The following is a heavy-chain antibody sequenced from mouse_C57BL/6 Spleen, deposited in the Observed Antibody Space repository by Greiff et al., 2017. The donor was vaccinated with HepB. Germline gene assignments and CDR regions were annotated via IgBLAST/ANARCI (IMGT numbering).Heavy chain of an antibody. J-gene: IGHJ1*03. Sequence: QVHLKQPGAELVKPGASVKLSCKASGYTFTSYWMHWVKQRPGQGLEWIGMIHPNSGSTNYNEKFKSKATLTVDKSSSTAYMQLSSLTSEDSAVYYCARKRDGYWYFDVWGTGTTVTVSS. CDR2: IHPNSGST. CDR3: ARKRDGYWYFDV. CDR1: GYTFTSYW. V-gene: IGHV1-64*01.